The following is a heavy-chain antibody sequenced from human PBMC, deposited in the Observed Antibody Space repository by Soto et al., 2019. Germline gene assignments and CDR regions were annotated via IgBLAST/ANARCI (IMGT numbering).Heavy chain of an antibody. CDR3: ARVGEYSSSSGDLDY. D-gene: IGHD6-6*01. J-gene: IGHJ4*02. V-gene: IGHV1-69*13. Sequence: SVKVSCKASGGTFSSYAISWVRQAPGQGLEWMGGIIPIFGTANCAQKFQGRVTITADESTSTAYMELSSLRSEDTAVYYCARVGEYSSSSGDLDYWGPGTMVTV. CDR1: GGTFSSYA. CDR2: IIPIFGTA.